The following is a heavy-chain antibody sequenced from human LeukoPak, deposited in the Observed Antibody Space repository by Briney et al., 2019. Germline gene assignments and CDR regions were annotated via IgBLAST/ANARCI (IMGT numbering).Heavy chain of an antibody. Sequence: KPGGSLRLSCAASGFTFTYAWMSWVRQAPGKGLEWVGRIKSETDGGTTAYGSPVKGRFTISRDDSKKTLFLQINTLKTEDTAIYCCTISGSHIDYWGQGTLVTVSS. V-gene: IGHV3-15*01. CDR1: GFTFTYAW. CDR2: IKSETDGGTT. CDR3: TISGSHIDY. D-gene: IGHD1-26*01. J-gene: IGHJ4*02.